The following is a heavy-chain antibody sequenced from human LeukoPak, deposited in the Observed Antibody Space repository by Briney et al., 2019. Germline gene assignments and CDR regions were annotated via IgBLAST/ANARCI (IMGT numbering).Heavy chain of an antibody. CDR3: ASPGSYSSGWDDAFDI. CDR1: GGTFSSYA. CDR2: IIPILGIA. D-gene: IGHD6-19*01. J-gene: IGHJ3*02. V-gene: IGHV1-69*04. Sequence: SVKVSCKASGGTFSSYAISWVRQAPGQGLEWMGRIIPILGIANYAQKFQGRVTITADKSTSTAYMELSSLRSEDTAVYYCASPGSYSSGWDDAFDIWGQGTMVTVSS.